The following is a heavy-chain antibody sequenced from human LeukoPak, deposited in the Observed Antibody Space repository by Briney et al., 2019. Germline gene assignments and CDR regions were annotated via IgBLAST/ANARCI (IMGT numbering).Heavy chain of an antibody. Sequence: GGSLRLSCAASGFTFSSYWMHWVRQAPGKGLVWVSRINTDGSSTSYADSVKGRFTISRDNAKNTLYLQMNSLRAEDTAVYYCAKFGEYCSSTSCLNYWGQGTLVTVSS. CDR2: INTDGSST. CDR3: AKFGEYCSSTSCLNY. V-gene: IGHV3-74*01. J-gene: IGHJ4*02. D-gene: IGHD2-2*01. CDR1: GFTFSSYW.